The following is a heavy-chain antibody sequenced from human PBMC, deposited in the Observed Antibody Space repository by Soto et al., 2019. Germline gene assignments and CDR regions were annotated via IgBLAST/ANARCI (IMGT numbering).Heavy chain of an antibody. J-gene: IGHJ5*02. CDR3: ASFSVEYCSSTSCYARSTYNWFDP. V-gene: IGHV4-39*01. CDR2: IYYSGST. CDR1: GGSISSSSYY. Sequence: ASETLSLTCTVSGGSISSSSYYWGWIRQPPGKGLEWIGSIYYSGSTYYNPSLKSRVTISVDTSKNQFSLKLSSVTAADTAVYYCASFSVEYCSSTSCYARSTYNWFDPWGQGTLVTVSS. D-gene: IGHD2-2*01.